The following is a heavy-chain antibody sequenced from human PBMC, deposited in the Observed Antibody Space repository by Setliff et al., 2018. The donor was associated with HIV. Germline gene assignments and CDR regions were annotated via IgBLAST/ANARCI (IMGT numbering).Heavy chain of an antibody. CDR2: INTCTGNP. CDR3: ARDGYYYDSSGHLAYYFDY. Sequence: ASVKVSCKASGYTFTSYGMNWVRQAPGQGLEWMGWINTCTGNPTYAQDFTGRFVFSLDTSVSTAYLQISSLKAEDIAVYYCARDGYYYDSSGHLAYYFDYWGQGTLVTAPQ. CDR1: GYTFTSYG. V-gene: IGHV7-4-1*02. J-gene: IGHJ4*02. D-gene: IGHD3-22*01.